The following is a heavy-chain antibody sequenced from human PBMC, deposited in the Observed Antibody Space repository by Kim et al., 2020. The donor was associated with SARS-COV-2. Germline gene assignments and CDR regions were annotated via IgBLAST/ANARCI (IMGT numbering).Heavy chain of an antibody. V-gene: IGHV1-69*13. CDR2: IIPISGKA. Sequence: SVKVSCKASGGTFSSYAISWVRQAPGQGLEWMGGIIPISGKANYAQKFQGRVTITSDESTSTAYMELSSLRSEDTAVYYCARGVRGFVIRFDTWGQGTLVTVSS. D-gene: IGHD3-10*02. J-gene: IGHJ5*01. CDR1: GGTFSSYA. CDR3: ARGVRGFVIRFDT.